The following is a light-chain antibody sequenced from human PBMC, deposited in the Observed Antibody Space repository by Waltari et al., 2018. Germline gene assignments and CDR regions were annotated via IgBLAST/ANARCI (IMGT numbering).Light chain of an antibody. V-gene: IGLV1-47*01. Sequence: QSVLTQPPSASGTPGQRVPISCSGSSSNIGRNYVRWYQQLPGAAPKLLIYRSNQRPSGVPDRFSGSKSGTSASLAISELRSEDEAVYYCAAWDDSLSRLVFGAGTTVTIL. CDR3: AAWDDSLSRLV. CDR1: SSNIGRNY. J-gene: IGLJ1*01. CDR2: RSN.